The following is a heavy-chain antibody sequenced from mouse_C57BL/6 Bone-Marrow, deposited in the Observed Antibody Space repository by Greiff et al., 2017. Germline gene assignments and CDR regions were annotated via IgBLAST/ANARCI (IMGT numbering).Heavy chain of an antibody. Sequence: QVQLQQSGAELAKPGASVKLSCKASGYTFTSYWMHWVKQRPGQGLEWIGYINPSSGYSKYTQKFKDKATLTADKSSSTAYMQLSSLTYEDSAVYYCSRRGTTVVVDYWGQGTTLTVSA. CDR3: SRRGTTVVVDY. CDR2: INPSSGYS. D-gene: IGHD1-1*01. CDR1: GYTFTSYW. V-gene: IGHV1-7*01. J-gene: IGHJ2*01.